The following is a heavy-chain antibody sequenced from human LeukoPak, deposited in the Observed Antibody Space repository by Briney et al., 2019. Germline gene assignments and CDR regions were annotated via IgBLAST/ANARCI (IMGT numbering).Heavy chain of an antibody. V-gene: IGHV4-59*01. J-gene: IGHJ6*02. CDR1: GSSISSYY. Sequence: PSETLSLTCTVSGSSISSYYWSWIRQPPGKGLEWIGYIYYSGSTNYNPSLKSRVTISVDTSKNQFSLKLSSVTAADTAVYYCARDRGWYLYYYYYGMDVWGQGTTVTVSS. D-gene: IGHD6-19*01. CDR2: IYYSGST. CDR3: ARDRGWYLYYYYYGMDV.